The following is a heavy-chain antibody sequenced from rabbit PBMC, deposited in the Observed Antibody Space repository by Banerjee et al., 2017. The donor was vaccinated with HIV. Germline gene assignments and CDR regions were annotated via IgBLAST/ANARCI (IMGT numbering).Heavy chain of an antibody. CDR2: IYTGSTGST. J-gene: IGHJ6*01. CDR3: ARDHGGAVHWTLDL. D-gene: IGHD2-1*01. CDR1: GFSFSSSYY. Sequence: QEQLEESGGDLVKPGASLTLTCTASGFSFSSSYYMCWVRQAPGKGLEWIACIYTGSTGSTWYATWAKGRFTISKTSSTTVTLQMTSLTAADTATYFCARDHGGAVHWTLDLWGPGTLVTVS. V-gene: IGHV1S45*01.